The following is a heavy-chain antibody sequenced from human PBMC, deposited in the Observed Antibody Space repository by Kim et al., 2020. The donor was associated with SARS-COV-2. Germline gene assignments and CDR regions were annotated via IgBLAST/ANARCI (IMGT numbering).Heavy chain of an antibody. CDR2: IYYSGST. J-gene: IGHJ5*02. V-gene: IGHV4-59*01. CDR3: AREYYDILTGYLNWFDP. Sequence: SETLSLTCTVSGGSISSYYWSWIRQPPGKGLEWIGYIYYSGSTNYNPSLKSRVTISVDTSKNQFSLKLSSVTAADTAVYYCAREYYDILTGYLNWFDPWGQGTLVTVSS. CDR1: GGSISSYY. D-gene: IGHD3-9*01.